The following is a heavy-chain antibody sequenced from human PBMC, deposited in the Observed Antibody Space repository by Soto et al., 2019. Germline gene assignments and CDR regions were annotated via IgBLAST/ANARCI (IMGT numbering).Heavy chain of an antibody. V-gene: IGHV3-23*01. CDR2: ISGGGTT. Sequence: GGSLRLSCAASGFTFSSYAMTWVRQAPGKGLEWVSAISGGGTTHYADSVTGRFTISRDNSKSTLYLQMNSLKAEDTAAYYCAKWHTYNYDSLDFSGFDCWGQGTQVTVPS. J-gene: IGHJ4*02. CDR3: AKWHTYNYDSLDFSGFDC. D-gene: IGHD3-22*01. CDR1: GFTFSSYA.